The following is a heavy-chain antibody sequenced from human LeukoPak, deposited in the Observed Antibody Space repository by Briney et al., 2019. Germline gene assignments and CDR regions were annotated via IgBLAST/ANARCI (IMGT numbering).Heavy chain of an antibody. V-gene: IGHV2-5*01. CDR2: IYWNDEK. CDR1: GFSLNTYAVG. CDR3: AHSRFLEWVNWFDP. Sequence: SGPTLVKPTQTLTLTCTFSGFSLNTYAVGVGWIRQPPGKALEWLAFIYWNDEKRYTPSLKSRLNINKDTSKNQVVLTMTNMDPVDTATYYCAHSRFLEWVNWFDPWGQGTLVTVSS. D-gene: IGHD3-3*01. J-gene: IGHJ5*02.